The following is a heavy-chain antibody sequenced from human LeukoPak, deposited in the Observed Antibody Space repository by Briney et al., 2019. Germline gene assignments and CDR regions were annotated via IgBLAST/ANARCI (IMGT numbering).Heavy chain of an antibody. V-gene: IGHV4-31*03. CDR1: GGSISSGGYY. CDR2: IYYSGST. D-gene: IGHD3-10*01. J-gene: IGHJ4*02. Sequence: PSQTLSLTCTVSGGSISSGGYYWNWIRQHPGKGLEWIGYIYYSGSTYYNPSLKSRVTISVDTSKNQFSLKLSSVTAADTAIYYCARGGSRFGGFYFDYWGQGIQVIVSS. CDR3: ARGGSRFGGFYFDY.